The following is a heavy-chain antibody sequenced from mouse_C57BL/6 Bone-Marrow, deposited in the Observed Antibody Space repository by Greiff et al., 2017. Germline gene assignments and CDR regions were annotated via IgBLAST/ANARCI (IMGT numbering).Heavy chain of an antibody. V-gene: IGHV7-3*01. Sequence: EVKLVESGGGLVQPGGSLSLSCAASGFTFTDYYMSWVRQPPGKALEWLGFIRNKANGYTTEYSASVKGRFTISRDNSQSILYLQMNALRAEDSATYYCARFDQDYFDYWGQGTTLTVSS. CDR1: GFTFTDYY. J-gene: IGHJ2*01. CDR3: ARFDQDYFDY. CDR2: IRNKANGYTT.